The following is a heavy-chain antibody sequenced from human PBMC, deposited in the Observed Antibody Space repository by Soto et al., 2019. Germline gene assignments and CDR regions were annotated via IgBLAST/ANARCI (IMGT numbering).Heavy chain of an antibody. CDR1: GGSISSYY. CDR2: IYFTGST. CDR3: ARLGGSYYDILTGYYMGYNWFDP. V-gene: IGHV4-59*08. Sequence: SETLSLTCTVSGGSISSYYWSWIRQPPGKGLEWIGYIYFTGSTNYNPSLKSRVTISVDTSKNQFSLKLSSVTAADTAVYYCARLGGSYYDILTGYYMGYNWFDPWGQGTLVTVS. J-gene: IGHJ5*02. D-gene: IGHD3-9*01.